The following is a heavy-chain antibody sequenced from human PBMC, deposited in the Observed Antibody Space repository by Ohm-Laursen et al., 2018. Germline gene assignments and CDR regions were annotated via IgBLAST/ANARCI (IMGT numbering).Heavy chain of an antibody. CDR3: ARRANGAFPYYLDY. D-gene: IGHD4/OR15-4a*01. CDR1: GGSISSYY. CDR2: IHNSGST. J-gene: IGHJ4*02. V-gene: IGHV4-59*08. Sequence: SETLSLTCPVSGGSISSYYWSWVRQPPGKGLEWIGYIHNSGSTNYNPSLKSRVTIATDTSKNQLSLKLSSVTAADTAVYYCARRANGAFPYYLDYWGQGTLVTVSS.